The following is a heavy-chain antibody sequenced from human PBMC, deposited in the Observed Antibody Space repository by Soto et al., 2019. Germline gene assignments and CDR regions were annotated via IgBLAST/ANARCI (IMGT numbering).Heavy chain of an antibody. CDR2: ISGYNGNA. J-gene: IGHJ4*02. D-gene: IGHD2-15*01. V-gene: IGHV1-18*01. CDR1: GYTFSSHG. Sequence: ASVKVSCKASGYTFSSHGIIWVRQAPGQGLEWMGWISGYNGNAKYAQRFQGRVTITTDTSTNTVYMDLRNLASDDSDVYYFAREGSFGGYGCWGQGALVTVSA. CDR3: AREGSFGGYGC.